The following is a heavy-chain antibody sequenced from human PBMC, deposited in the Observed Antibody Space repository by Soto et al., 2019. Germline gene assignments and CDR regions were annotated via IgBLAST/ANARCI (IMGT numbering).Heavy chain of an antibody. CDR1: GFSLSNARMG. Sequence: QITLKESGPTLVKPTQTLTLTCTFSGFSLSNARMGVTWIRQPPGKALEWLAHIFSNDEKSYSTSLKSRLSISKDTSKSQVVLTMTNMDPVDTATYYCARSSRYCGSVSCSPNSNFDSWGQGTPVTVSS. J-gene: IGHJ4*02. V-gene: IGHV2-26*01. CDR3: ARSSRYCGSVSCSPNSNFDS. CDR2: IFSNDEK. D-gene: IGHD2-2*01.